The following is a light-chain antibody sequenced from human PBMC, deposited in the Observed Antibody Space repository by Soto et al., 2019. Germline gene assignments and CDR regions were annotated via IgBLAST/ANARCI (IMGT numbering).Light chain of an antibody. CDR2: AAS. CDR1: QSISIY. Sequence: DIPMTQSPSSLFASLGNRVTITCRASQSISIYLNWYQQKPGKAPKLLIYAASSLQSGVPSRFSGSGSGTDFTLTISSLQPEDFATYYCQQSYSTPTFGQGTKVDIK. CDR3: QQSYSTPT. J-gene: IGKJ1*01. V-gene: IGKV1-39*01.